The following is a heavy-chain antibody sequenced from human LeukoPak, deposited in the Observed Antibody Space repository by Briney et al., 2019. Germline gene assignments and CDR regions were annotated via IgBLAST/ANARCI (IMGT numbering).Heavy chain of an antibody. V-gene: IGHV3-21*01. CDR3: ARVYCSGGSCYLGFDY. J-gene: IGHJ4*02. CDR1: GFTFSSYS. Sequence: PGRSLRLSCAASGFTFSSYSMNWVRQAPGKGLEWVSSISSSSSYIYYADSVKGRFTISRDNAKNSLYLQMNSLRAEDTAVYYCARVYCSGGSCYLGFDYWGQGTLVTVS. CDR2: ISSSSSYI. D-gene: IGHD2-15*01.